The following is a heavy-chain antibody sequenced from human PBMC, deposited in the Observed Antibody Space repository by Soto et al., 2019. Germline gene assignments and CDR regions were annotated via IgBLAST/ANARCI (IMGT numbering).Heavy chain of an antibody. D-gene: IGHD1-26*01. CDR3: ARPTRATRGFDDMDI. Sequence: ASVKVSCKASGYIFSGHFIHWMREAPGQGLEWMGCINPNDGDTQYAQRFQGRVTMTRDTSINLVHMDLSGLRSDDAAVYYCARPTRATRGFDDMDICGQGTSVTFSS. CDR1: GYIFSGHF. V-gene: IGHV1-2*02. J-gene: IGHJ6*02. CDR2: INPNDGDT.